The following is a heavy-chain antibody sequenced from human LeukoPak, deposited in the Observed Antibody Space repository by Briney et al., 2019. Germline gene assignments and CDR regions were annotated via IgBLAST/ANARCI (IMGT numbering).Heavy chain of an antibody. V-gene: IGHV3-48*03. CDR3: VRSLTIAVAGTDL. J-gene: IGHJ5*02. Sequence: PGGSQTLSCSVSGFTFKSYEMNWVRLAPGKGLEWIAYISSGGTTIFYADSVKGRFTVSRDNDKSLLYLQINSLRADDTATYYCVRSLTIAVAGTDLWGQGTVVTVS. D-gene: IGHD6-19*01. CDR2: ISSGGTTI. CDR1: GFTFKSYE.